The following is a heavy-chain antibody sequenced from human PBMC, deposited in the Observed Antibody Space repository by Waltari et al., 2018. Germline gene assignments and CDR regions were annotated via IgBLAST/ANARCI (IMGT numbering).Heavy chain of an antibody. J-gene: IGHJ4*02. Sequence: EVQLVQSGAEVKKHGATVKISCKVSGYPFTDDSMHWVQQTPGKGVECMGLFDPEDGETIYAEKFQGRVTITADTSTDTAYMELSSLRSEDTAVYYCATIYPWEDTAMVRPFDYWGQGTLVTVSS. D-gene: IGHD5-18*01. CDR1: GYPFTDDS. V-gene: IGHV1-69-2*01. CDR3: ATIYPWEDTAMVRPFDY. CDR2: FDPEDGET.